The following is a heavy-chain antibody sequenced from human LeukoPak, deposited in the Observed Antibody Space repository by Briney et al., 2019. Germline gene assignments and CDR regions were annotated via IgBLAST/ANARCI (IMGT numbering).Heavy chain of an antibody. CDR1: GFTLSDFW. CDR2: IHTSGDT. V-gene: IGHV3-53*01. D-gene: IGHD4-17*01. CDR3: IVFGDSNH. Sequence: GGSLRLSCAASGFTLSDFWMTWVRQAPGKGLEWVSAIHTSGDTCYADSVKGRFTISRDTSKNTLYLQINSLRVEDTAVYYCIVFGDSNHWGQGTLVTVSS. J-gene: IGHJ5*02.